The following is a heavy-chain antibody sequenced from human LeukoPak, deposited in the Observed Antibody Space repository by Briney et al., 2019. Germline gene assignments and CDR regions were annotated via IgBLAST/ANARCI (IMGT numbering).Heavy chain of an antibody. D-gene: IGHD1-26*01. CDR3: AKSSGSYHSSYYFDY. CDR2: ISWNSGSI. J-gene: IGHJ4*02. V-gene: IGHV3-9*01. CDR1: GFTFDDYA. Sequence: GGSLRLSCAASGFTFDDYAMPWVRQAPGKGLEWVSGISWNSGSIGYADSVKGRFTISRDNAKNSLYLQMNSLRAEDTALYYCAKSSGSYHSSYYFDYWGQGTLVTVSS.